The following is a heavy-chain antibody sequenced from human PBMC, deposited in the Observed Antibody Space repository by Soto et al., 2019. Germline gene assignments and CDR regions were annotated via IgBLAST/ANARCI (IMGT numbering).Heavy chain of an antibody. D-gene: IGHD3-10*01. V-gene: IGHV3-66*01. J-gene: IGHJ4*02. Sequence: GGSLRLSCAASGFTFSSHWMSWVRQAPGKGLEWVSVIYSGGSTYYADSVKGRFTISRDNSKNTLYLQMNSLRAEDTAVYYCARAGVYSVVRGVNYDFDYWGQGTLVTVSS. CDR2: IYSGGST. CDR3: ARAGVYSVVRGVNYDFDY. CDR1: GFTFSSHW.